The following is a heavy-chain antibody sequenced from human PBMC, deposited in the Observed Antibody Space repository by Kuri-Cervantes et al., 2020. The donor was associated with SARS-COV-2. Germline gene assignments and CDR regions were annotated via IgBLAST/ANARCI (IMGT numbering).Heavy chain of an antibody. Sequence: GGSLRLSCAASGFTFSGHWIHWVRQAPGKGLEWVSYISSSTSYTNYADSVKGRFTISRDNAKNSLYLQMNSLRAEDTAVYYCARGVDYYDSSGYFFRSAVDYWGQGTLVTVSS. D-gene: IGHD3-22*01. CDR2: ISSSTSYT. V-gene: IGHV3-11*06. CDR3: ARGVDYYDSSGYFFRSAVDY. J-gene: IGHJ4*02. CDR1: GFTFSGHW.